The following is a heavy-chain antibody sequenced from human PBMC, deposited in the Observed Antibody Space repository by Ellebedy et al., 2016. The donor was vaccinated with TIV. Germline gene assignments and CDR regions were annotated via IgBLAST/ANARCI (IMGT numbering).Heavy chain of an antibody. CDR1: GGSISTYY. J-gene: IGHJ5*02. CDR3: ASDLMASGWFDP. D-gene: IGHD3-10*01. V-gene: IGHV4-59*01. Sequence: MPSETLSLTCTVSGGSISTYYWSWIRQPPGKGLEWINYNPSLKSRVTVSVDTSKNHFSLKLRSVTAADTAVYYCASDLMASGWFDPWGQGTLVTVSS.